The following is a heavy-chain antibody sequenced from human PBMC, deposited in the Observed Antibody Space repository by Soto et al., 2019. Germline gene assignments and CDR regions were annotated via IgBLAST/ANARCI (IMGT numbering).Heavy chain of an antibody. CDR1: GGSISSGDYY. CDR3: ATLTGDTGMGISWFDP. D-gene: IGHD5-18*01. V-gene: IGHV4-30-4*01. J-gene: IGHJ5*02. CDR2: IYYSGST. Sequence: PSETLSLTCTVSGGSISSGDYYWSWIRQPPGKGLEWIGYIYYSGSTYYNPSLKSRVTISVDTSKNQFSLKLSSVTAADTAVYYCATLTGDTGMGISWFDPWGQGTLVTVSS.